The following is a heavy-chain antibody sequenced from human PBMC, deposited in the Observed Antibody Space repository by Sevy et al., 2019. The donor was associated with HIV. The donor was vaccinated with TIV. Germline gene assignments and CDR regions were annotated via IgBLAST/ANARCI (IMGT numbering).Heavy chain of an antibody. CDR2: ISGTGGTT. CDR3: AKDRIEGARKLDY. D-gene: IGHD1-26*01. CDR1: GFTFGNYA. J-gene: IGHJ4*02. Sequence: GGSLRLSFAPSGFTFGNYAMTWVRQAAGKGLEWVSSISGTGGTTYYADSVKGRFTISRDNSKNTLYIQMNSLRAEDTAVYYCAKDRIEGARKLDYWGQGTLVTVSS. V-gene: IGHV3-23*01.